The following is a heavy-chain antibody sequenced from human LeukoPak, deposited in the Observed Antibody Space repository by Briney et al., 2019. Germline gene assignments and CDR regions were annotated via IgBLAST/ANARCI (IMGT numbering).Heavy chain of an antibody. Sequence: SETLSLTCTVSGGSISSYYWSWIRQPPGKGLEWIGYIYYSGSTNYNPSLKSRVTISVDTSKNQFSLKLSSVTAADTAVYYCAREESSSWHTAHYFDYWGQGTLVTVSP. CDR2: IYYSGST. CDR3: AREESSSWHTAHYFDY. J-gene: IGHJ4*02. V-gene: IGHV4-59*01. D-gene: IGHD6-13*01. CDR1: GGSISSYY.